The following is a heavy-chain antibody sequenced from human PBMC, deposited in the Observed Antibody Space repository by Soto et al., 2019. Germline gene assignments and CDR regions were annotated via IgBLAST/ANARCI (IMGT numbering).Heavy chain of an antibody. J-gene: IGHJ1*01. CDR3: AAAIGVTESAYFHH. V-gene: IGHV5-51*01. CDR2: IYPGDSDT. D-gene: IGHD6-19*01. CDR1: GYSFTSYW. Sequence: GESLKISCKGSGYSFTSYWIGLVRQMPGKGLEWMGIIYPGDSDTRYSPSFQGQVTISADKSISTAYPQWTSLKASDTATYYCAAAIGVTESAYFHHWGQGTRVTVSS.